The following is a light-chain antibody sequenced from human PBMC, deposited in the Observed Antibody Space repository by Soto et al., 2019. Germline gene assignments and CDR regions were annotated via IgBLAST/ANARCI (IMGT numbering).Light chain of an antibody. CDR3: QYYGGSPRT. CDR1: ESVAS. CDR2: GAS. V-gene: IGKV3-20*01. J-gene: IGKJ1*01. Sequence: EIFLTQSPGTLSLSPGEGTTLSCRASESVASLAWYQQEPGQAPRLLIYGASTRATGIPDRFSGSGSGTDFTLTISRLEPEVFAMYYCQYYGGSPRTSGRGTRV.